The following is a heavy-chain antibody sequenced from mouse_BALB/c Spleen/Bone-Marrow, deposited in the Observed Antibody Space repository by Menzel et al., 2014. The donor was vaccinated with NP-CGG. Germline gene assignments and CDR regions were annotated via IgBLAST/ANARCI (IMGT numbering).Heavy chain of an antibody. Sequence: QVQLKQSGAELAKPGASVKMSCKASGYTFTSYWMHWVKQRPGQGLEWIGYINPSTGYTEHNQKFKDKATLTADKSSSTAYMQQSSLTSEDSAVYYCARQITTVDYAMDYWGQGTSVTVSS. CDR3: ARQITTVDYAMDY. CDR1: GYTFTSYW. J-gene: IGHJ4*01. V-gene: IGHV1-7*01. CDR2: INPSTGYT. D-gene: IGHD1-1*01.